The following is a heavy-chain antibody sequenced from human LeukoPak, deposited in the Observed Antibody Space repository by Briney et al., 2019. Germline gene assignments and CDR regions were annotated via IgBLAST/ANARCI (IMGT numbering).Heavy chain of an antibody. Sequence: GGSLRLSCAASGLTVSSNYMSWVRQAPGKGLEWVSVIYSGGSTYYADSVKGRFTISRDNSKNTLYLQMNSLRAEDTAVYYCAKLMWELLLGGDYYFDYWGQGTLVTVSS. CDR3: AKLMWELLLGGDYYFDY. CDR1: GLTVSSNY. CDR2: IYSGGST. J-gene: IGHJ4*02. D-gene: IGHD1-26*01. V-gene: IGHV3-53*01.